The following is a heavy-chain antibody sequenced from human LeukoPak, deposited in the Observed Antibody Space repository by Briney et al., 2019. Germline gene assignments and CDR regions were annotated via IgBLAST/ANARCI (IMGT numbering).Heavy chain of an antibody. J-gene: IGHJ4*02. CDR1: GYTFTSYD. V-gene: IGHV1-8*01. Sequence: EASVKVSCKASGYTFTSYDINWVRQATGQGLEWMGRMNPNSGNTGYAQKFQGRVTMTRNTSISTAYMELSSLRSEDTAVYYCARDSKEMATIKMYYFDYWGQGTLVTVSS. CDR2: MNPNSGNT. CDR3: ARDSKEMATIKMYYFDY. D-gene: IGHD5-24*01.